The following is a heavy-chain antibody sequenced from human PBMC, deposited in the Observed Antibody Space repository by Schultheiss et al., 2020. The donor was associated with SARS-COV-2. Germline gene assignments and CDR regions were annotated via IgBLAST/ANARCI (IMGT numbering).Heavy chain of an antibody. V-gene: IGHV5-51*01. D-gene: IGHD3-10*01. CDR2: IYPGDSDT. CDR1: GYSFTSYW. J-gene: IGHJ6*02. Sequence: GGSLRLSCKGSGYSFTSYWIGWVRQMPGKGLEWMGIIYPGDSDTRYSPSFQGQVTISADKSISTAYLQWSSLKASDTAMYYCARSRGSLGGYYYYGMDVWGQGTTVTVS. CDR3: ARSRGSLGGYYYYGMDV.